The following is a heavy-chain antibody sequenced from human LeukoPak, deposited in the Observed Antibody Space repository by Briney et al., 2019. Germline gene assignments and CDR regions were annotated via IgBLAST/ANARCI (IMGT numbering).Heavy chain of an antibody. CDR3: AKDVSLGYCSGGSCSAHFDY. CDR1: GFIFDDYA. D-gene: IGHD2-15*01. CDR2: ISWNSGTI. J-gene: IGHJ4*02. V-gene: IGHV3-9*01. Sequence: GGSLRLSCAASGFIFDDYAMHWVRQAPGKGLEWVSGISWNSGTIGYADSVKGRFTISRDNAKNSLFLQMNSLRPEDTALYYCAKDVSLGYCSGGSCSAHFDYWGQGTLVTVSS.